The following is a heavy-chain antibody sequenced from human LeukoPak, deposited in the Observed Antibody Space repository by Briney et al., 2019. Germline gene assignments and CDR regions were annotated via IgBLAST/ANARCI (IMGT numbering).Heavy chain of an antibody. Sequence: GGSLRLSCAASGFTFSTHAMHWVRQAPAKGLEWVAMIWFDGKNTHYVDSVKGRFTISRDNSKNTVDLRMNSLRAEDTAVYYCTRDPPSSGWSFDYWGQGTLVTVSS. CDR2: IWFDGKNT. D-gene: IGHD6-19*01. CDR3: TRDPPSSGWSFDY. CDR1: GFTFSTHA. V-gene: IGHV3-33*01. J-gene: IGHJ4*02.